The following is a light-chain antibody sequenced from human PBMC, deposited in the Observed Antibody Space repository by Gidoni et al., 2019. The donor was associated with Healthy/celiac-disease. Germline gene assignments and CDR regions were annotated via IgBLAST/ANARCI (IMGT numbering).Light chain of an antibody. CDR1: QSVSSSY. V-gene: IGKV3-20*01. J-gene: IGKJ5*01. CDR2: GAS. Sequence: EIVLTQSPGTLSLSPGERATLSCRASQSVSSSYLAWYQQKPGQAPRLLIYGASSGSGSGTDFTLTISRLEPEDFAVYYCQQYGSSPLTFGQGTRLEIK. CDR3: QQYGSSPLT.